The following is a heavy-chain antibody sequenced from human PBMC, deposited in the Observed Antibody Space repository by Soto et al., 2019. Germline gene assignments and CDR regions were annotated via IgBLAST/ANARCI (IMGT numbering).Heavy chain of an antibody. CDR3: AKDLSWGQCDY. V-gene: IGHV3-74*01. CDR1: GFSFSSYW. Sequence: EVQLVESGGGLIQPGGSLRLSCAGSGFSFSSYWMHWVRQDPVKGLVWISSVNTDETTKFYAGSVKGRFTVSRDNAKNTLYLQMNSLRAEDTAVYYCAKDLSWGQCDYWGQGTLVTVSS. J-gene: IGHJ4*02. CDR2: VNTDETTK. D-gene: IGHD3-16*01.